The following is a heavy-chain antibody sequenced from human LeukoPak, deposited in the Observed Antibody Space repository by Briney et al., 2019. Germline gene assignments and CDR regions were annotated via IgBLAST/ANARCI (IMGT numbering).Heavy chain of an antibody. Sequence: SETLSLTCAVSGGSISISNWYGWVRQPPGKGLEWIGEIYHTGSTNYNPSLKSRVTISVDTSKNQFSLKLSSVTAADTAVYYCARLRRGQYNWFDPWGQGTLVTVSS. V-gene: IGHV4-4*02. D-gene: IGHD5-24*01. J-gene: IGHJ5*02. CDR1: GGSISISNW. CDR2: IYHTGST. CDR3: ARLRRGQYNWFDP.